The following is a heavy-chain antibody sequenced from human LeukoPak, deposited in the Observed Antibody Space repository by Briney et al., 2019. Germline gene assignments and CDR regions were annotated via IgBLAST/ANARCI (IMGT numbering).Heavy chain of an antibody. CDR1: GGSISSYY. D-gene: IGHD6-13*01. CDR3: ARSDIIYYFPRAAVPNWYFDL. V-gene: IGHV4-4*07. J-gene: IGHJ2*01. Sequence: SETLSLTCTVSGGSISSYYWSWIRQPAGKGLEWIGRIYTSGSTNYNPSLKRRVTISVDTSKNQFSLKLSSVTAADTAVYYCARSDIIYYFPRAAVPNWYFDLWGRGTLVTVSS. CDR2: IYTSGST.